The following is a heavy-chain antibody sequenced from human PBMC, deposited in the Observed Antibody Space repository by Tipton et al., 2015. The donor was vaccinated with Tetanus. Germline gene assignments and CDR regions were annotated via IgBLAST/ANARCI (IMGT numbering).Heavy chain of an antibody. CDR2: IYYTGTT. D-gene: IGHD1-14*01. V-gene: IGHV4-30-4*01. J-gene: IGHJ2*01. CDR1: GGSISSGDYQ. CDR3: ARGSGTLRRYFDL. Sequence: TLSLTCTVSGGSISSGDYQWNWVRQPPGKGLEWIGKIYYTGTTDYNPSLRSRLTISVDTSMNQFSLRLSSVAAADTAVYYRARGSGTLRRYFDLWGRGTPVTVSS.